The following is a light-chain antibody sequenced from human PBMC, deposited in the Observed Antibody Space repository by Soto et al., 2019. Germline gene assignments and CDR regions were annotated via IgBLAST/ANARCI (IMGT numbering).Light chain of an antibody. CDR2: DVN. CDR1: NSDVVAYNY. Sequence: QSALTQPASVSGSPGQSITISCTGTNSDVVAYNYVSWYQQHPGKAPKLLIYDVNNRPSGVSNRFSGSKSGNTASLTISGLQAEDEADYYCCSHTSSLTEVFGGGTKLTVL. J-gene: IGLJ2*01. V-gene: IGLV2-14*03. CDR3: CSHTSSLTEV.